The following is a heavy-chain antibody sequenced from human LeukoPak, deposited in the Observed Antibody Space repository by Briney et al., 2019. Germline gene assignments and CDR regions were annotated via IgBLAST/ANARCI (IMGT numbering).Heavy chain of an antibody. V-gene: IGHV3-33*08. J-gene: IGHJ4*02. CDR2: IWYDGSNK. CDR1: GFTFSSYG. D-gene: IGHD3-22*01. CDR3: ARGVYYDSSGYYYGIFY. Sequence: GGSPRLSCAASGFTFSSYGMHWVRQAPGKGLEWVAVIWYDGSNKYYADSVKGRFTISRDNSKNTLYLQMNSLRAEDTAVYYCARGVYYDSSGYYYGIFYWGQGTLVTVSS.